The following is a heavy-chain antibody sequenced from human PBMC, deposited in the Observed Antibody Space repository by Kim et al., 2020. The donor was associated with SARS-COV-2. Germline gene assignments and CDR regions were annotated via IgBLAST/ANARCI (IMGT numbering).Heavy chain of an antibody. V-gene: IGHV1-3*01. CDR1: GYTFSNFA. CDR3: ASLRAVVCKQTDP. D-gene: IGHD3-22*01. CDR2: INARNGDT. Sequence: ASVKVSCKASGYTFSNFALHWVRQAPGQRLEWMAWINARNGDTKYSEKFQGRVTITRDTSASTAYMELSSLRFEDTAVYYCASLRAVVCKQTDPWGQGILVTISS. J-gene: IGHJ5*02.